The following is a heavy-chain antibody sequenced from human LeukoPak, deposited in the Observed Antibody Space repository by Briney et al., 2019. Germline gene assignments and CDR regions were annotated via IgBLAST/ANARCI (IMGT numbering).Heavy chain of an antibody. V-gene: IGHV4-39*07. CDR2: IYHSGFT. CDR3: LRDKAGSFYGSGVYHFNYNGMDV. J-gene: IGHJ6*02. CDR1: GGSISSGGYY. Sequence: SETLSLTCTVSGGSISSGGYYWGWIRQPPGRGLEWIGSIYHSGFTYSNPSLTSRLTMSIDASKNEFSLRLTSVTAADTAIYYCLRDKAGSFYGSGVYHFNYNGMDVWGQGTAVTVSS. D-gene: IGHD3-10*01.